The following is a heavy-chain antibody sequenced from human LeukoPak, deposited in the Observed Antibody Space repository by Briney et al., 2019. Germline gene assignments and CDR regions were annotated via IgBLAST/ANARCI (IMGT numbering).Heavy chain of an antibody. J-gene: IGHJ4*02. CDR1: GFTFSSYG. CDR2: IWYDGSNK. V-gene: IGHV3-33*08. CDR3: ARDSCSSTSCYIDDY. Sequence: GGSLRLSCAASGFTFSSYGMHWVRQAPGKGLEWVAVIWYDGSNKYYADSVKGRFTISRDNSKNTLYLQMNSLRAEDTAVYYCARDSCSSTSCYIDDYWGQGTLVTVSS. D-gene: IGHD2-2*02.